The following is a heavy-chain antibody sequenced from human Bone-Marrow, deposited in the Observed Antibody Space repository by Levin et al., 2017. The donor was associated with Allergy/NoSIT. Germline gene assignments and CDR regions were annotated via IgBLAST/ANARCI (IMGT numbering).Heavy chain of an antibody. Sequence: SETLSLTCTVSGGSISSYYWSWIRQPPGKGLEWIGYIYYSGITNYNPSLKSRVTMSVDTSKNQFSLKLTSVTAADTAVYYCARGYSNSPGNDYWGQGTLVTVSS. CDR2: IYYSGIT. CDR3: ARGYSNSPGNDY. D-gene: IGHD4-11*01. J-gene: IGHJ4*02. CDR1: GGSISSYY. V-gene: IGHV4-59*01.